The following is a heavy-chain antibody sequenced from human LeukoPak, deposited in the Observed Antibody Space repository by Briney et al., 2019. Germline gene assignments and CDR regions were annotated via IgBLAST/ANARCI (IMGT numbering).Heavy chain of an antibody. J-gene: IGHJ4*02. CDR2: IKQDGSEK. CDR3: ARDLKQYYGSGSYQDY. Sequence: GRSLRLSCAASGFTFSSYGMHWVRQAPGKGLEWVANIKQDGSEKYYVDSVKGRFTISRDNAKNSLYLQMNSLRAEDTAVYYCARDLKQYYGSGSYQDYWGQGTLVTVSS. D-gene: IGHD3-10*01. CDR1: GFTFSSYG. V-gene: IGHV3-7*01.